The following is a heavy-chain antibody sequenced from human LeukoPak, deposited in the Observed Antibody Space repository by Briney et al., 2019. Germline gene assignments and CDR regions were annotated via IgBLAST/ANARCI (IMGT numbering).Heavy chain of an antibody. CDR1: GYTFTGYY. Sequence: ASVKVSCKASGYTFTGYYMHWVRQAPGQGLELMGWINPNSGGTNYAQKFQGRVTMTRDTSISTAYMELSRLRSDDTAVYYCARVQARGYSYGSFDYWGQGTLVTVSS. CDR3: ARVQARGYSYGSFDY. J-gene: IGHJ4*02. V-gene: IGHV1-2*02. D-gene: IGHD5-18*01. CDR2: INPNSGGT.